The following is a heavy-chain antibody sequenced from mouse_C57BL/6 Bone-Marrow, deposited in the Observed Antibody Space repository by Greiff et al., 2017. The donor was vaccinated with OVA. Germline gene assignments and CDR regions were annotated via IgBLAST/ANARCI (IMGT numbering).Heavy chain of an antibody. CDR3: ARHPSRGYFDV. J-gene: IGHJ1*03. CDR2: ISGGGGNT. CDR1: GFTFSSYT. V-gene: IGHV5-9*01. Sequence: EVQLVESGGGLVKPGGSLKLSCAASGFTFSSYTMSWVRQTPEKRLEWVATISGGGGNTYYPDSVKGRFTISRDNAKNTLYLQMSSLRSEDTALYYCARHPSRGYFDVWGTGTTVTVSS.